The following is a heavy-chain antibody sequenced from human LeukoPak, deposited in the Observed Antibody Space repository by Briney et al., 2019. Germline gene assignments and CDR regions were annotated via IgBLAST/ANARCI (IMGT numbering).Heavy chain of an antibody. Sequence: PSETLSLTCAVSGGSISSSNWWSWVRQPPGKGLEWIGEIYHSGSTNYNPSLKSRVTISVDKSKNQFSLKLSSVTAADTAVYYRARLGPAAASFDYWGQGTLVTVSS. D-gene: IGHD6-13*01. J-gene: IGHJ4*02. CDR2: IYHSGST. CDR1: GGSISSSNW. V-gene: IGHV4-4*02. CDR3: ARLGPAAASFDY.